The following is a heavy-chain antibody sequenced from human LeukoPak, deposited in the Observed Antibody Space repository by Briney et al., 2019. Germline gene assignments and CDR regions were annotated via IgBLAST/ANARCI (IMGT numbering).Heavy chain of an antibody. D-gene: IGHD4-17*01. J-gene: IGHJ4*02. CDR2: IYYSGST. CDR1: GGSISSYY. V-gene: IGHV4-59*08. CDR3: ASLTTVIQGYFDS. Sequence: SETLSLTCTVSGGSISSYYWSWIRQPPGKGLEWIGYIYYSGSTNYNPSLKSRLTISVDTSKNQFSLKLSFVTATDTAVYYCASLTTVIQGYFDSWGQGTLVTVSS.